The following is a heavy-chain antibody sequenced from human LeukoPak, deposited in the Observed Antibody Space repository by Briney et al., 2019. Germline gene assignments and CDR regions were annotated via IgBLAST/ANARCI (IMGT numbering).Heavy chain of an antibody. CDR1: GFTVSSNY. Sequence: GGSLRLSCAASGFTVSSNYMSWVRQAPGKGLEWVSVIYSGGSTYYADSVKGRFTISRDNSKNTLYLQMNSLRAEDTAVYYCAKDKRTGSYYYDYWGQGTLVTVSS. J-gene: IGHJ4*02. CDR2: IYSGGST. CDR3: AKDKRTGSYYYDY. D-gene: IGHD1-26*01. V-gene: IGHV3-53*05.